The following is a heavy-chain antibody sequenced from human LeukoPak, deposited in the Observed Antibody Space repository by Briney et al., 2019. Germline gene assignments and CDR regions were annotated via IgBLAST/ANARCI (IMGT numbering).Heavy chain of an antibody. J-gene: IGHJ4*02. CDR3: ARPRYGSGSLDS. CDR1: GESFSGHY. D-gene: IGHD3-10*01. V-gene: IGHV4-34*01. Sequence: SSETLSLTCAVYGESFSGHYWTWIRQPPGRGLEWIGEINHSGSTTSNPSLNNRVTISVDTSKNHFSLKLTSVTAADTAVYYCARPRYGSGSLDSWGQGTLVTVSS. CDR2: INHSGST.